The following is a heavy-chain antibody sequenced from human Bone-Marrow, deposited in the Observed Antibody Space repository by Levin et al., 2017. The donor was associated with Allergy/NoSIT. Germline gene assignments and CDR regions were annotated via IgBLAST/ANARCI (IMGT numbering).Heavy chain of an antibody. D-gene: IGHD2-15*01. V-gene: IGHV3-53*01. J-gene: IGHJ3*02. CDR1: GFTVSSNY. CDR2: IYSGGST. Sequence: LSLTCAASGFTVSSNYMSWVRQAPGKGLEWVSVIYSGGSTYYADSVKGRFTISRDNSKNTLYLQMNSLRAEDTAVYYCARGYCSGGSCYSGSDIWGQGTMVTVSS. CDR3: ARGYCSGGSCYSGSDI.